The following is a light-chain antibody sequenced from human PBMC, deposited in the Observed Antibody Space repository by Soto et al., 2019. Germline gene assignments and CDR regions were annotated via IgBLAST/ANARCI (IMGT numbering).Light chain of an antibody. V-gene: IGKV4-1*01. J-gene: IGKJ2*01. CDR3: QQYYSPPYT. Sequence: DIVMTQSPDSLAVSLGERAAINCKSSQSVLYSSNNKNHLAWYQQKPGQPPKLLIYWASTRESGVPERFSGSGSGTDFTLTISSLQAEDVAVYSCQQYYSPPYTFGQGTKLEIK. CDR1: QSVLYSSNNKNH. CDR2: WAS.